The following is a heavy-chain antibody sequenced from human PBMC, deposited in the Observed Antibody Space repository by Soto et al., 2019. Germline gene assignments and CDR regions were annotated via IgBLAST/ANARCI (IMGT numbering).Heavy chain of an antibody. D-gene: IGHD3-10*01. Sequence: ASVKVSCKASGYTFTSYAMHWVRQAPGQRLEWMGWINAGNGNTKYSQKFQGRVTITRDTSASTAYMELSSLRSEDTDVYYCARARGAFDAFDIWGQGTMVTVSS. V-gene: IGHV1-3*01. J-gene: IGHJ3*02. CDR3: ARARGAFDAFDI. CDR2: INAGNGNT. CDR1: GYTFTSYA.